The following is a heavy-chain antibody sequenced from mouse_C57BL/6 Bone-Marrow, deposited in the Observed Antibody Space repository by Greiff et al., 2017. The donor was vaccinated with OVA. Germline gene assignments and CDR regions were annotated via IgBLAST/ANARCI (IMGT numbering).Heavy chain of an antibody. V-gene: IGHV7-3*01. J-gene: IGHJ2*01. D-gene: IGHD2-4*01. Sequence: EVQLVESGGGLVQPGGSLSLSCAASGFTFTDYYMSWVRQPPGKALEWLGFIRNKANGYTTEYSASVKGRFTISRDNSQSILYLQMNALRAEDSATYYCARYLYDYPYYFDYWGQGTTLTVSS. CDR2: IRNKANGYTT. CDR1: GFTFTDYY. CDR3: ARYLYDYPYYFDY.